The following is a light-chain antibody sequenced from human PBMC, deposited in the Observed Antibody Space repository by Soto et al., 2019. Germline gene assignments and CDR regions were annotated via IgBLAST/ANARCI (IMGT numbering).Light chain of an antibody. J-gene: IGKJ4*01. Sequence: EIVLTQSPGTLSLSPGDRATLSCRASQSVSSSCLAWYQQKPGQGPKLLIYGASSRATGIPDRFSGSGSGTAFTLTISRLEPEDFAVYYCQQHVSSRPLTFGGGTKVDLK. V-gene: IGKV3-20*01. CDR2: GAS. CDR3: QQHVSSRPLT. CDR1: QSVSSSC.